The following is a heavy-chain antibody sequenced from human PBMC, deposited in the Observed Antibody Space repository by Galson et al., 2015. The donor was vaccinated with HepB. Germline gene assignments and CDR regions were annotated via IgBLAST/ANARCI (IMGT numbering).Heavy chain of an antibody. D-gene: IGHD2-2*01. CDR3: ARDPGSLLVPAAPNLFDP. CDR2: ISSSSSST. J-gene: IGHJ5*02. CDR1: GFTFSSYS. Sequence: SLRLSCAASGFTFSSYSMSWVRQAPGKGLEWVSYISSSSSSTYYADSVKGRFTISRDNAKNSLYLQMNSLRDEDTAVYYCARDPGSLLVPAAPNLFDPWGQGTLVTVS. V-gene: IGHV3-48*02.